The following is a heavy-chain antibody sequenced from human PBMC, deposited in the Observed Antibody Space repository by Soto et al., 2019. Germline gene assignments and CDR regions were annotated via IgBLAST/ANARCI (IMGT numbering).Heavy chain of an antibody. CDR3: ARVIGGYRTGNYYYYGMDV. CDR2: ISRDSDYK. D-gene: IGHD1-26*01. V-gene: IGHV3-21*01. J-gene: IGHJ6*02. CDR1: GFTFSSYT. Sequence: GSLRLSCAVSGFTFSSYTMNWIRQTPGKGLEWVSSISRDSDYKHYADSLKGRFTISRDNAQSSLYLQINSLRADDTAVYYCARVIGGYRTGNYYYYGMDVWGQATTVTVSS.